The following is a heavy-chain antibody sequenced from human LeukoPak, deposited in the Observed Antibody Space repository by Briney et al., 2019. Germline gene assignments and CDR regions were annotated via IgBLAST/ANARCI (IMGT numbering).Heavy chain of an antibody. D-gene: IGHD5-18*01. J-gene: IGHJ5*02. V-gene: IGHV4-59*08. Sequence: SETLSLTCTVSGGSFSNYYWSWIRQPPGKGLEWTGYIYYSGSTNYSPSLKSRVTISVDTSKNQFSLNLSSVTAADTAVYYCARHPTALVSYGFDPWGQGTLVTVSS. CDR3: ARHPTALVSYGFDP. CDR2: IYYSGST. CDR1: GGSFSNYY.